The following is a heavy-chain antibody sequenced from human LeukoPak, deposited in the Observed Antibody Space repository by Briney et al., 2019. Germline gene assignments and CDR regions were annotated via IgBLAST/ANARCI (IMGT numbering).Heavy chain of an antibody. D-gene: IGHD3-22*01. CDR2: ISYDGSNK. CDR1: GFTFSSYE. Sequence: PGGSLRLSCAASGFTFSSYEMNWVRQAPGKGLEWVAVISYDGSNKYYADSVKGRFTISRDNSKNTLYLQMNSLRAEDTAVYYCAKAPPGDYYDSSGYWLYWGQGTLVTVSS. CDR3: AKAPPGDYYDSSGYWLY. J-gene: IGHJ4*01. V-gene: IGHV3-30*18.